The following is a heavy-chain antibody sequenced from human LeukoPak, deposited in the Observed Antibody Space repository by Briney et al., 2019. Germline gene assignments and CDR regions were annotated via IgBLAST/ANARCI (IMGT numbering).Heavy chain of an antibody. V-gene: IGHV3-48*04. CDR3: ARDLGGSSKPDY. D-gene: IGHD1-26*01. CDR2: ISSSGSTI. CDR1: GFTFSSYS. J-gene: IGHJ4*02. Sequence: GGSLRLSCAASGFTFSSYSMNWVRQAPGKGLEWVSYISSSGSTIYYADSVKGRFTTSRDSAKNSLDLQMNSLRVEDTAVYYCARDLGGSSKPDYWGQGTLVTVSS.